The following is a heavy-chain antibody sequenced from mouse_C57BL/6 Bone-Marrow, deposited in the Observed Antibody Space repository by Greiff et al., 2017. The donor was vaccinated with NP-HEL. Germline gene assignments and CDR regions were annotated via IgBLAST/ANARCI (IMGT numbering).Heavy chain of an antibody. CDR3: ARNQLRLRGPWFAY. V-gene: IGHV1-52*01. CDR1: GYTFTSYW. D-gene: IGHD3-2*02. CDR2: IDPSDSET. J-gene: IGHJ3*01. Sequence: QVQLQQPGAELVRPGSSVKLSCKASGYTFTSYWMHWVKQRPIQGLEWIGNIDPSDSETHYNQKFKDKATLTVDKSSSTAYMQLSSLTSEDSAVYYCARNQLRLRGPWFAYWGQGTLVTVSA.